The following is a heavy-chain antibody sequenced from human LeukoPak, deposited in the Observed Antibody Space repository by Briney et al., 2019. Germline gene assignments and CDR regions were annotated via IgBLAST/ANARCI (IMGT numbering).Heavy chain of an antibody. D-gene: IGHD2/OR15-2a*01. V-gene: IGHV4-4*07. CDR2: LYTSGST. CDR1: GGSISSYY. CDR3: ARDLQAGELLAIWFDP. J-gene: IGHJ5*02. Sequence: SETLSLTCTVSGGSISSYYWNWIRQPAGKGLQWIGRLYTSGSTNYNPSLKSRVTMSVDTSKNHFSLKLTSVTAADTAVYYCARDLQAGELLAIWFDPWGQGTLVTVSS.